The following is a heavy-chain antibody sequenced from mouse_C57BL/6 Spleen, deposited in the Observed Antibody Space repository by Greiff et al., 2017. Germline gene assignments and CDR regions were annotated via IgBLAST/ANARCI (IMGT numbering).Heavy chain of an antibody. CDR1: GYTFTDYY. V-gene: IGHV1-76*01. Sequence: QVQLKQSGAELVRPGASVKLSCKASGYTFTDYYINWVKQRPGQGLEWIARIYPGSGNTYYNEKFKGKATLTAEKSSSTAYMQLSSLTSEDSAVYFCARGTTRAMDYWGQGTSVTVSS. CDR2: IYPGSGNT. CDR3: ARGTTRAMDY. J-gene: IGHJ4*01. D-gene: IGHD1-1*01.